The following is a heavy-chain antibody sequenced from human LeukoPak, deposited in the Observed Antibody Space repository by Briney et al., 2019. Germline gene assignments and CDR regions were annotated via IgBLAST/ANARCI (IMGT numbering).Heavy chain of an antibody. Sequence: SETLSLTCSVSGDPISNYYWNWIRQPPGKGLEWIGSIYYSGSTNYNPSLKSRVTISIDTSNNQFSLRLSSVTAVDTAVYYCARDFCSGHYHALDIWGLGTMVTVSS. J-gene: IGHJ3*02. CDR2: IYYSGST. CDR1: GDPISNYY. D-gene: IGHD3-3*01. CDR3: ARDFCSGHYHALDI. V-gene: IGHV4-59*12.